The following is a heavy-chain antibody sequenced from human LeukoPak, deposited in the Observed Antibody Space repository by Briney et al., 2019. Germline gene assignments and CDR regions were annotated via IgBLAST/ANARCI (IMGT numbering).Heavy chain of an antibody. D-gene: IGHD4-17*01. CDR3: AKDPRISDYWGPLVDYFDY. J-gene: IGHJ4*02. V-gene: IGHV3-30*18. CDR1: GFTFSSYG. CDR2: ISYDGSNK. Sequence: PGGSLRLSCAASGFTFSSYGMHWVRQAPGKGLEWVAVISYDGSNKYYADSVKGRFTISRDSSKNTLYLQMNSLRAEDTAVYYCAKDPRISDYWGPLVDYFDYWGQGTLVTVSS.